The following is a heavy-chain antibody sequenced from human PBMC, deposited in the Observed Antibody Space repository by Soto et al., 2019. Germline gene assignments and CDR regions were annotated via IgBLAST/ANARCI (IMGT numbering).Heavy chain of an antibody. CDR2: SSAFNGQT. V-gene: IGHV1-18*01. D-gene: IGHD3-16*01. Sequence: QVQLVQSGDEVKKPGASVKVSCRASGYTFTSYGVSWVRQAPGQGLEWMGWSSAFNGQTNYIQKVQGRVTLTTEAATSAAYMELRSLRSDDTAVYYCARGGDYYYGLDVWGQGTTVTVSS. CDR3: ARGGDYYYGLDV. J-gene: IGHJ6*02. CDR1: GYTFTSYG.